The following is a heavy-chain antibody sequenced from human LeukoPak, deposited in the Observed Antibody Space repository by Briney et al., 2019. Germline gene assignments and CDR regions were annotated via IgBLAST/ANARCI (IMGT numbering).Heavy chain of an antibody. CDR2: IIPILGIA. CDR1: GGTFSSYA. V-gene: IGHV1-69*04. J-gene: IGHJ4*02. Sequence: SVKVCCKASGGTFSSYAISWVRQAPGQGLEWMGRIIPILGIANYAQKFQGRVTITADKSTSTAYMELSSLRSEDTAVYYCARDPRDSSGYYYAIDYWGQGTLVTVSS. D-gene: IGHD3-22*01. CDR3: ARDPRDSSGYYYAIDY.